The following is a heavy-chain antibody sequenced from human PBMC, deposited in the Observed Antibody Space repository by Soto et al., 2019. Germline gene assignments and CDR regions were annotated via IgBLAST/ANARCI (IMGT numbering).Heavy chain of an antibody. CDR1: GFTLSMYS. CDR2: IPQDGSDG. CDR3: ARDHLILPAHDFFYGSDV. J-gene: IGHJ6*02. V-gene: IGHV3-7*03. D-gene: IGHD2-21*02. Sequence: VQLKESGAGLVQPGQSLRLSCEVSGFTLSMYSMTWVRQAPGKGLEWVAKIPQDGSDGHYLDSVKGRFTISRDNAKNSVYLQMNSLRADDTAVYYCARDHLILPAHDFFYGSDVWGQGAKVTVSS.